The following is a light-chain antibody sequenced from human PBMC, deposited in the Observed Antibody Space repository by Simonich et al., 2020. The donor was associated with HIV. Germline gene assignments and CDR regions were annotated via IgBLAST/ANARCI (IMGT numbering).Light chain of an antibody. Sequence: DIQMTQSPSSVSASVGHRVTLTCRASHGISNWLACYQQKPGKAPKLLIYAASSLQSGVPSRFSGSGSGTHFTLTISSLQPEDFATYYCQQANSFPFTFGPGTKVDFK. CDR3: QQANSFPFT. CDR1: HGISNW. V-gene: IGKV1-12*01. CDR2: AAS. J-gene: IGKJ3*01.